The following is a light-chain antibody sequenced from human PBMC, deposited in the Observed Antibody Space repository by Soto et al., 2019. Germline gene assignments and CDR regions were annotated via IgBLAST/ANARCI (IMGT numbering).Light chain of an antibody. V-gene: IGKV1-39*01. CDR2: GAS. Sequence: DVQMTQSPSSLSASAGGAVTITCRASRDIHDYLNWYQQRPGKAPNLLIYGASNLHTGVLSRFVGGGGGTDFSLTISSLHPEDFATYFCQQTYFTPYTFGRGTKLQI. CDR1: RDIHDY. CDR3: QQTYFTPYT. J-gene: IGKJ2*01.